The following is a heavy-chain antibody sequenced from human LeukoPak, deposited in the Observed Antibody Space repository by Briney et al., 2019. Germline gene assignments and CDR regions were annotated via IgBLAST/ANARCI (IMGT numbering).Heavy chain of an antibody. CDR3: AGGHTTGNLDY. CDR2: ISSSGTTI. J-gene: IGHJ4*02. D-gene: IGHD1-1*01. Sequence: GGSLRLSCAASGFTFSSYEMNWVRQAPGKGLEWVSYISSSGTTIYHADSVKGRFTISRDNAKNSLYLQMNSLRAEDAGLYYCAGGHTTGNLDYWGQGSLVTVSS. V-gene: IGHV3-48*03. CDR1: GFTFSSYE.